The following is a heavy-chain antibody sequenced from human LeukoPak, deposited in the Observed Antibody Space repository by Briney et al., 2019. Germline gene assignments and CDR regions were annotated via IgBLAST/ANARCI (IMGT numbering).Heavy chain of an antibody. J-gene: IGHJ4*02. CDR1: GFTLSSYD. Sequence: PGRSLRLSCAASGFTLSSYDMHWVRQAPGKGLEWVAVIPYDGTKEYYADSVKGRFTISRDNSKNTLYLQMNSLRAEDTAVYYCAREGPRGNSQFDYRGQGTLVTVSS. CDR2: IPYDGTKE. CDR3: AREGPRGNSQFDY. D-gene: IGHD2/OR15-2a*01. V-gene: IGHV3-30*03.